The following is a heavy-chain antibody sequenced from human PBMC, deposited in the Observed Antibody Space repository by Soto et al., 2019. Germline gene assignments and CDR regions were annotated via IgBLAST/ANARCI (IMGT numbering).Heavy chain of an antibody. V-gene: IGHV3-23*01. CDR2: ISGSGGST. J-gene: IGHJ6*03. CDR1: GFTFSNYA. CDR3: AALEGDYDYIWGSPRDRYYYMDV. D-gene: IGHD3-16*01. Sequence: GSLRLSCAASGFTFSNYAMSWVRQAPGKGLEWVSAISGSGGSTYYADSVKGRFTISRDNSKNTLYLQMNSLRAEDTAVYYCAALEGDYDYIWGSPRDRYYYMDVWGKGTTVTVS.